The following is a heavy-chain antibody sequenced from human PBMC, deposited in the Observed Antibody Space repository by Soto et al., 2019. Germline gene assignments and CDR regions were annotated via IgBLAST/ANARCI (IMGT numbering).Heavy chain of an antibody. CDR2: LYTGTDT. CDR1: GFTVSSTY. Sequence: YLRLSCAASGFTVSSTYLTWVRQAPGKGLEWVAILYTGTDTVYADSVKGRFTISRDSSKNTFYLQMNSLRAEDTAMYFCARSRYTWPSSGRFLDSCGQGSLVTVSS. J-gene: IGHJ4*02. CDR3: ARSRYTWPSSGRFLDS. V-gene: IGHV3-53*01. D-gene: IGHD1-26*01.